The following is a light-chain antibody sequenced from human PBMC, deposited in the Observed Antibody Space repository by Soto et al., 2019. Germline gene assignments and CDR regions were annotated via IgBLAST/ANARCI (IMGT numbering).Light chain of an antibody. V-gene: IGKV1-5*01. J-gene: IGKJ1*01. CDR2: DAS. CDR3: QQYNSYPWT. CDR1: QSISSW. Sequence: DIQMTQSPSTLSASVGDRVTITCRASQSISSWLAWYQQKPGKAPKLLIYDASSLESGVPSRFIGSGSGTEFTLTITSLQPDDFATYYCQQYNSYPWTVGQGTKVDIK.